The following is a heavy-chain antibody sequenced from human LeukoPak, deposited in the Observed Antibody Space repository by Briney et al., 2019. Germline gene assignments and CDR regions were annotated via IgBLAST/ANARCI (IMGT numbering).Heavy chain of an antibody. D-gene: IGHD3-22*01. V-gene: IGHV3-30*18. CDR1: GFTFSSYG. Sequence: RPGGSLRLSCAASGFTFSSYGMHWVRQAPGKGLEWVAVISYDGSNKYYADSVKGRFTISRDNSKNTLYLQMNSLRAEDTAVYYCAKDWYYYDSSGYNDAFDIWGQGTMVTVSS. CDR3: AKDWYYYDSSGYNDAFDI. CDR2: ISYDGSNK. J-gene: IGHJ3*02.